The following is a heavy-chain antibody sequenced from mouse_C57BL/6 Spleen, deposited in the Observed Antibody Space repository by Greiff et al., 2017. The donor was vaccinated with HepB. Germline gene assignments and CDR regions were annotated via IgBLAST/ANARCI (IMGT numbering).Heavy chain of an antibody. Sequence: VKLQQPGAELVKPGASVKLSCKASGYTFTSYWMHWVKQRPGRGLEWIGRIDPNSGGTKYNEKFKSKATLTVDKPSSTAYMQLSSLTSEDSAVYYCARRAYGSSFYWYFDVWGTGTTVTVTS. CDR1: GYTFTSYW. V-gene: IGHV1-72*01. CDR2: IDPNSGGT. J-gene: IGHJ1*03. CDR3: ARRAYGSSFYWYFDV. D-gene: IGHD1-1*01.